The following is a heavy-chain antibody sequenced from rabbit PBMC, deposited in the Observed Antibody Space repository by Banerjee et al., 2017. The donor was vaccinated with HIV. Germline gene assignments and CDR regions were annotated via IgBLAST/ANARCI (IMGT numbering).Heavy chain of an antibody. CDR2: INTNSGNA. V-gene: IGHV1S40*01. CDR1: GFSFSNKYV. Sequence: QSLEESGGDLVKPGASLTLTCTASGFSFSNKYVMCWVRQAPGKGLEWIACINTNSGNAVYASWAKGRFTISKTSSTTVTLQMTSLTAADTATYFCARAGGYRDFGLWGQGTLVTVS. J-gene: IGHJ4*01. D-gene: IGHD2-1*01. CDR3: ARAGGYRDFGL.